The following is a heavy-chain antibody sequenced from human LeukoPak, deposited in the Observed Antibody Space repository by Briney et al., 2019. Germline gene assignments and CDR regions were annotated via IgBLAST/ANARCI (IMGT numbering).Heavy chain of an antibody. J-gene: IGHJ4*02. D-gene: IGHD4-17*01. Sequence: KPSETLSLTCAVYGGSFSGYYWSWIRQPPGKGLEWIGYIYYSGSTNYNPSLKSRVTISVDTSKNQFSLKLSSVTAADTAVYYCAKHDYGDPHFDYWGQGTLVTVSS. CDR2: IYYSGST. CDR1: GGSFSGYY. CDR3: AKHDYGDPHFDY. V-gene: IGHV4-59*01.